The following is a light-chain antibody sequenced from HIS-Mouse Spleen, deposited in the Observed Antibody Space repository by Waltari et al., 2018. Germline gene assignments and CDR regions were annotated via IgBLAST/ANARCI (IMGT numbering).Light chain of an antibody. CDR3: YSTDSSGNHRV. CDR1: ALPTTY. Sequence: SYELTQPPSVSVSPGQTARLTCSGDALPTTYAYWYQQKSGQAPVLVIYEDSKRPSGIPERFSGSSSGTMATLTISGAQVEDEADYYCYSTDSSGNHRVFGGGTKLTVL. V-gene: IGLV3-10*01. J-gene: IGLJ2*01. CDR2: EDS.